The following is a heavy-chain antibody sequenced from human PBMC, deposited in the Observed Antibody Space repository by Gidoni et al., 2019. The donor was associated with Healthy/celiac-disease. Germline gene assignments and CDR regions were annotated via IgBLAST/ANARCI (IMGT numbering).Heavy chain of an antibody. J-gene: IGHJ6*02. V-gene: IGHV4-39*01. Sequence: QLQLQESGPGLVKPSETLSLTCTVSGGSISSSSYYWGWIRQPPGKGLEWIGSIYYSGSTYYNPSLKSRVTISVDTSKNQFSLKLSSVTAADTAVYYCASSMVRGVTEYYYYYYGMDVWGQGTTVTVSS. CDR3: ASSMVRGVTEYYYYYYGMDV. CDR2: IYYSGST. D-gene: IGHD3-10*01. CDR1: GGSISSSSYY.